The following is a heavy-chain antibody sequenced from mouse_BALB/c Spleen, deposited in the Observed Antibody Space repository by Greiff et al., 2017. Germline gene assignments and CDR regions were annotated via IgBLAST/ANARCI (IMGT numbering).Heavy chain of an antibody. D-gene: IGHD1-1*01. CDR1: GYTFTSYW. V-gene: IGHV1S41*01. Sequence: DLVKPGASVKLSCKASGYTFTSYWIHWIKQRPGQGLEWIGRIAPGSGSTYYNEMFKGKATLTVDTSSSTAYIQLSSLSSEDSAVYFCARDYYGSSFDYWGQGTTLTVSS. J-gene: IGHJ2*01. CDR2: IAPGSGST. CDR3: ARDYYGSSFDY.